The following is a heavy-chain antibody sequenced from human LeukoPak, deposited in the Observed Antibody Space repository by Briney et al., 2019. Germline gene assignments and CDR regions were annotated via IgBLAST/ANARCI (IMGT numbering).Heavy chain of an antibody. D-gene: IGHD6-13*01. V-gene: IGHV4-59*08. J-gene: IGHJ4*02. CDR1: GDSIRNYY. Sequence: SETLSLTCNVSGDSIRNYYWSWIRQTPGKGLEWIGHIYDSGSTNYNPSLKSRVTISVDTSKNQFSLTLTSVTAADTAVYYCARQGESNSWYSPDYWGQGTLVTVSS. CDR2: IYDSGST. CDR3: ARQGESNSWYSPDY.